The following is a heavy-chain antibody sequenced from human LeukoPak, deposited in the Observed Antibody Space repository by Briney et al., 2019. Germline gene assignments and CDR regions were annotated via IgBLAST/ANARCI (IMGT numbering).Heavy chain of an antibody. CDR1: GFTFSSFE. J-gene: IGHJ6*03. Sequence: PGGSLRLSCAASGFTFSSFEMNWVRQAPGKGLEWLSYISTSGTTIYYADSVKGRFTISRDNAENSLYLQMNSLRAEDTAVYYCARLDYSNYGAYYYYYMDVWGKGTTVTVSS. V-gene: IGHV3-48*03. CDR2: ISTSGTTI. D-gene: IGHD4-11*01. CDR3: ARLDYSNYGAYYYYYMDV.